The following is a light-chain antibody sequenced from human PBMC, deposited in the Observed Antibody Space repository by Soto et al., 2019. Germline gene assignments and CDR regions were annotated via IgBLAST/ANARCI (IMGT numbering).Light chain of an antibody. CDR1: SSDVGGYNY. J-gene: IGLJ1*01. Sequence: QSALTQPASVSGSPGQSITISCTGTSSDVGGYNYVSWYQQHPGKAPKLMIYDVSNRPSGVSKRFSGSNSGNTASLTISGLEAEDEAYYYCSSYTSSSAYVFGTGTTLTVL. CDR2: DVS. CDR3: SSYTSSSAYV. V-gene: IGLV2-14*01.